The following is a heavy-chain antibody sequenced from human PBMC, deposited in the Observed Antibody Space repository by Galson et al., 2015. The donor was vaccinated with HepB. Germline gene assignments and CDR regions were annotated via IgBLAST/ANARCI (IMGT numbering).Heavy chain of an antibody. CDR3: ARVGREYYYVSGSYYIYYGMDV. J-gene: IGHJ6*02. D-gene: IGHD3-10*01. CDR2: INAGNGNT. Sequence: SVKVSCKASGYTFTSYAMHWVRQAPGQRLEWMGWINAGNGNTKYSQKFQGRVTITRDTSASTAYMELSSLRSEDTAVYYCARVGREYYYVSGSYYIYYGMDVWGQGTTVTVSS. CDR1: GYTFTSYA. V-gene: IGHV1-3*01.